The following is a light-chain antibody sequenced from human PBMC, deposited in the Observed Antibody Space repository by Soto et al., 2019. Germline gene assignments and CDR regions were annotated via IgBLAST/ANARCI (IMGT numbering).Light chain of an antibody. CDR3: QQYDDLPFT. V-gene: IGKV1-33*01. CDR1: QDIRKS. J-gene: IGKJ3*01. CDR2: DIS. Sequence: DIRLTQSPSSLSTSVGDSVTITCQASQDIRKSLSWYQQRPGKAPKLLIYDISTLEGGVPSTFSGSGSGTDVTFTITSLQPEDVATYYCQQYDDLPFTVGPGTKVDIK.